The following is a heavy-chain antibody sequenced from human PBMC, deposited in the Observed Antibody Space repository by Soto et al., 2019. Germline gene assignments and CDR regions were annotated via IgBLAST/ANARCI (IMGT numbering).Heavy chain of an antibody. CDR2: IIPILGIA. V-gene: IGHV1-69*02. Sequence: ASVKVSCKASGGTFSSYTISWVRQAPGQGLEWMGRIIPILGIANYAQKFQGRVTITTDKSTSTAYMELCSLRSEDTAVYYCARYPAYGSGSYPISSAFDIWGQGTMVTVSS. CDR1: GGTFSSYT. CDR3: ARYPAYGSGSYPISSAFDI. J-gene: IGHJ3*02. D-gene: IGHD3-10*01.